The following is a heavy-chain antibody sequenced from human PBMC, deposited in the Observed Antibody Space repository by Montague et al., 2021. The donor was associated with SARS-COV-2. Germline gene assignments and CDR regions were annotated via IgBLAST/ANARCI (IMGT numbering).Heavy chain of an antibody. CDR1: GFSFVNSW. D-gene: IGHD5-18*01. CDR2: ISNDCTHI. Sequence: SLRLSCAASGFSFVNSWMPWVRQAPGKGLEWVSRISNDCTHINYADSVKGRFTISRDKAADTLFLKMNSLSAEDTAVYYCATYHYSGYCYGYAFDVWGQGTMVTVSS. V-gene: IGHV3-74*01. CDR3: ATYHYSGYCYGYAFDV. J-gene: IGHJ3*01.